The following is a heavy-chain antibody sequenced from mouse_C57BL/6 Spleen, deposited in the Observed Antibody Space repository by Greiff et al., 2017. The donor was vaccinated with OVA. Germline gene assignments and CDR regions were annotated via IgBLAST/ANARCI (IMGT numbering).Heavy chain of an antibody. CDR3: ARKRDFFSYYYAMDY. V-gene: IGHV2-9-1*01. J-gene: IGHJ4*01. Sequence: QVQLKESGPGLVAPSQSLSITCTVPGFSLTSYSFSWGRQPLGKGLEWFGVILTGGGTNYNSALKSRLSISKDNSKSQVFLKMNSLQTDDTARYYCARKRDFFSYYYAMDYWGQGTSVTVSS. CDR1: GFSLTSYS. CDR2: ILTGGGT.